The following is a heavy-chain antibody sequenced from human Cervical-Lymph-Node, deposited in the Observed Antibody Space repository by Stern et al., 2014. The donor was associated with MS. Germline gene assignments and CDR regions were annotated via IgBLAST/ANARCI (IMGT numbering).Heavy chain of an antibody. CDR2: IHPGGSDN. CDR3: ARIQLYAFDI. V-gene: IGHV5-51*03. CDR1: GYSFTSYW. D-gene: IGHD5-18*01. Sequence: EVQLVESGAEVKKPGESLKISCKVSGYSFTSYWIGWVRQMPGKGLEWMGLIHPGGSDNKSSQPFQGQVTISTNKSTRTLHLQWSSLKASDTAMYYCARIQLYAFDIWGQGTMVTVSS. J-gene: IGHJ3*02.